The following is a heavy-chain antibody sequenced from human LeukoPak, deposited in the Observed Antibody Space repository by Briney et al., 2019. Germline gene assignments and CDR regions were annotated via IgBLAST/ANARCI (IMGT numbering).Heavy chain of an antibody. V-gene: IGHV1-2*02. D-gene: IGHD3-10*01. J-gene: IGHJ4*02. Sequence: ASVKVSCKASGYTFTGYYMHWVRQAPGQGLEWMGWINPNSGGTNYAQKFQGRVTTTRDTSISTAYMELSRLRSDDTAVYYCARDLFVVRGPYPTSPFDYWGQGTLVTVSS. CDR3: ARDLFVVRGPYPTSPFDY. CDR2: INPNSGGT. CDR1: GYTFTGYY.